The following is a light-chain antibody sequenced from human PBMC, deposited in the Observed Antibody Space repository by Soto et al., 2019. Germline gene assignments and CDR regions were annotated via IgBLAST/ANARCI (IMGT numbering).Light chain of an antibody. CDR3: QHFQRDPFT. Sequence: AIQLTQSPSSLSASVGDRVTITCRASQGVSSALVWYQQKPGKPPKVLIYDGSSLQSGVPLRFRGSGSGTEFTLTITGLQPEDFGTYYCQHFQRDPFTYGQGTRLEIK. CDR1: QGVSSA. J-gene: IGKJ5*01. V-gene: IGKV1-13*02. CDR2: DGS.